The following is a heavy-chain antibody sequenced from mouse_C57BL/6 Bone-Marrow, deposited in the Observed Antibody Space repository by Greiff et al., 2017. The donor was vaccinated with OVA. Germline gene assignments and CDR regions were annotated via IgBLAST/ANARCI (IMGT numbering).Heavy chain of an antibody. J-gene: IGHJ1*03. CDR2: IYYSGTI. D-gene: IGHD1-1*02. V-gene: IGHV3-5*01. Sequence: EVQLQESGPGLVKPSQTVFLTCTVTGISITTGNYRWSWIRQFPGNKLEWIGYIYYSGTITYNPSLTSRTTITRDTPKNQFFLEMNSLTAEDTATYDCARDGGNYGYWYFDVWGTGTTVTVSS. CDR1: GISITTGNYR. CDR3: ARDGGNYGYWYFDV.